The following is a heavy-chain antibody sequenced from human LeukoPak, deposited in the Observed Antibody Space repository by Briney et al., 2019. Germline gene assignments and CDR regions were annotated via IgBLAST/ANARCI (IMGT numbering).Heavy chain of an antibody. V-gene: IGHV3-30*02. CDR3: AKGMSRDSYYFDY. CDR2: ISYDGVAK. Sequence: GGSLRLSCATSGFTFSSDGLHWVRQAPGKGLEWVSIISYDGVAKHYGDSVKGRFTISRDNSENTLYLEMSSLRPEDTAVYYCAKGMSRDSYYFDYWGQGTLVTVSS. CDR1: GFTFSSDG. D-gene: IGHD5-24*01. J-gene: IGHJ4*02.